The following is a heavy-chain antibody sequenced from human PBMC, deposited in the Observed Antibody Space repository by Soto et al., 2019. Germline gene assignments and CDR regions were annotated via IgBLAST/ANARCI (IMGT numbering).Heavy chain of an antibody. Sequence: QLQLQESGSGLVKPSQTLSLTCAVSGGSISSGGYSWSWIRQPPGKGLAWIGYLYHSGSTYYNPSLTSRVTIAVDRSTNQFSLKLSSVSAADTAVYYCARASTTVTTLDYWGQGTLVTVSS. CDR2: LYHSGST. CDR3: ARASTTVTTLDY. J-gene: IGHJ4*02. CDR1: GGSISSGGYS. V-gene: IGHV4-30-2*01. D-gene: IGHD4-17*01.